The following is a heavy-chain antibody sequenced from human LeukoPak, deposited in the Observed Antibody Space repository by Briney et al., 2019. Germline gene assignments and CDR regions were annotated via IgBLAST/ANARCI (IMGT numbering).Heavy chain of an antibody. CDR1: GFTFSSYA. V-gene: IGHV3-23*01. CDR2: ISGSGGST. J-gene: IGHJ6*03. CDR3: ARDPYSGSYGNYYYYFMDV. Sequence: GGSLRLSCAASGFTFSSYAMSWVRQAPGKGLEWVSAISGSGGSTYYADSVKGRFIISRDNFKKTLYLQMNSLRAEDTAVYYCARDPYSGSYGNYYYYFMDVWGKGTTVTISS. D-gene: IGHD1-26*01.